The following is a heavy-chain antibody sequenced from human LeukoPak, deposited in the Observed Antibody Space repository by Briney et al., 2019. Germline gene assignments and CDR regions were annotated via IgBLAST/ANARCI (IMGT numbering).Heavy chain of an antibody. CDR2: ISGSGGRI. J-gene: IGHJ4*02. V-gene: IGHV3-23*01. CDR3: AKNPRLEAWIYFDS. CDR1: GFTFSSYS. Sequence: GGSLRLSCAASGFTFSSYSMSWVRQAPGKGLEWVSSISGSGGRIDYADSVKGRFTISRDNSKNTLSLQMNSLTAEDTAVYYCAKNPRLEAWIYFDSWGQGILVTVSS. D-gene: IGHD1-1*01.